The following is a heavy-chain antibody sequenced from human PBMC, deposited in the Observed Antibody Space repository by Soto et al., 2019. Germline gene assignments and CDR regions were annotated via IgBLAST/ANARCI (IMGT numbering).Heavy chain of an antibody. V-gene: IGHV3-33*01. D-gene: IGHD6-6*01. CDR1: GFTFSSYG. Sequence: GGSLRLSCAASGFTFSSYGMHWVRQAPGKGLEWVAVIWYDGSNKYYADSVKGRFTISRDNSKNTLYLQMKSLRAEDTAVYYCARAIAARPPYYYYGMDVWGQGTTVTVSS. J-gene: IGHJ6*02. CDR2: IWYDGSNK. CDR3: ARAIAARPPYYYYGMDV.